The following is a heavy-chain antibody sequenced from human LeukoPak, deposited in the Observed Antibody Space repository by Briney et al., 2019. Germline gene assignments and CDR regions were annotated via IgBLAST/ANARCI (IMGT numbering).Heavy chain of an antibody. CDR1: GFTFSSYS. J-gene: IGHJ4*01. CDR3: VREGFYFFDF. Sequence: GGSLRLSCAASGFTFSSYSMNWVRQAPGKGLEWVSSISSSSYIYYADSVKGRFTISRDNAKNSLYLQMNSLRAEDSATYYCVREGFYFFDFWGQGTLVTVSS. CDR2: ISSSSYI. V-gene: IGHV3-21*01.